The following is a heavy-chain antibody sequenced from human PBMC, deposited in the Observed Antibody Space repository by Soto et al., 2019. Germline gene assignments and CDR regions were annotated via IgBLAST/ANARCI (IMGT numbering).Heavy chain of an antibody. V-gene: IGHV4-59*08. Sequence: PSETLSLTCTVSGGSISSYYWSWIRQPPGKGLEWIGYIYYSGSTYYNPSLKSRVTISVDTSKNQFSLKLSSVTAADTAVYYCARRNLGSYYDFWRGYLKELNYYYGMDVWGQGTTVTVSS. J-gene: IGHJ6*02. CDR3: ARRNLGSYYDFWRGYLKELNYYYGMDV. D-gene: IGHD3-3*01. CDR1: GGSISSYY. CDR2: IYYSGST.